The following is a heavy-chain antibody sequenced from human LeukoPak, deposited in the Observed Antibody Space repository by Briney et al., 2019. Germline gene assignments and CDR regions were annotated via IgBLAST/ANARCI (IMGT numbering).Heavy chain of an antibody. CDR2: ISYDGSKK. Sequence: PGRSLRLSCAASGFTFSSYAMHWVRQAPGKGLEWVAVISYDGSKKYYADSVKGRFTISRDNSKNTLYLQMNSLRAEDTAVYYCARLKVRGVIRYFDYWGQGTLVTVSS. V-gene: IGHV3-30-3*01. J-gene: IGHJ4*02. CDR1: GFTFSSYA. CDR3: ARLKVRGVIRYFDY. D-gene: IGHD3-10*01.